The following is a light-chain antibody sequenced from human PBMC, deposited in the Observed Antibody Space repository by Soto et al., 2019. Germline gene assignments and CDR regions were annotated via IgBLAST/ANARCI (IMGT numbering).Light chain of an antibody. V-gene: IGKV2-40*01. CDR2: MLS. Sequence: ILRTQTPLSLPVTPVEAASISFRSSQSLFDSDNGNTYLEWYLQKPGQSPQLLXYMLSYRASGVPERFSGSGSGTDFTLKISRVEAEDVGVYYCMQRTEFPITFGQGTRLEIK. J-gene: IGKJ5*01. CDR1: QSLFDSDNGNTY. CDR3: MQRTEFPIT.